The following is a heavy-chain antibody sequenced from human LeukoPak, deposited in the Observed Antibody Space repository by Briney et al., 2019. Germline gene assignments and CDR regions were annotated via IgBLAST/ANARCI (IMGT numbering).Heavy chain of an antibody. CDR1: GYSISRGYY. D-gene: IGHD3-3*01. Sequence: PSETLSLTCAVSGYSISRGYYWGWIRQPPGKGLGWVGSIYHSGSTYYNPSLKSRVTISVDTSKNQFSLKLSSVTAADTAVYYCARPGYYDFWSGYRDAFDIWGQGTMVTVSS. V-gene: IGHV4-38-2*01. J-gene: IGHJ3*02. CDR3: ARPGYYDFWSGYRDAFDI. CDR2: IYHSGST.